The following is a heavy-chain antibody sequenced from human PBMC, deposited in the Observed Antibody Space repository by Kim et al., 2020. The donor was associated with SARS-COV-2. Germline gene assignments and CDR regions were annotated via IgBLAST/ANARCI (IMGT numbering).Heavy chain of an antibody. D-gene: IGHD6-13*01. J-gene: IGHJ6*02. CDR3: IGAADYGMDV. V-gene: IGHV4-39*01. CDR2: GSN. Sequence: GSNYNNPSHKSRVTISVDTSKNQVPRKMSSVTAADTAVYYCIGAADYGMDVWGHGTTVTVSS.